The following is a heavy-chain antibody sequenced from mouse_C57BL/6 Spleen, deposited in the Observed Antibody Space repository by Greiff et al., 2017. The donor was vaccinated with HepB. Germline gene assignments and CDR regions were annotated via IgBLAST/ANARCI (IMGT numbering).Heavy chain of an antibody. CDR1: GYAFSSSW. J-gene: IGHJ3*01. Sequence: QVQLQQSGPELVKPGASVKISCKASGYAFSSSWMNWVKQRPGKGLEWIGRIYPGDGDTNYNGKFKGKATLTADKSSSPAYMQLSSLTSEDSAVYFCAMNWAWFAYWGQGTLVTVSA. CDR2: IYPGDGDT. V-gene: IGHV1-82*01. CDR3: AMNWAWFAY. D-gene: IGHD4-1*01.